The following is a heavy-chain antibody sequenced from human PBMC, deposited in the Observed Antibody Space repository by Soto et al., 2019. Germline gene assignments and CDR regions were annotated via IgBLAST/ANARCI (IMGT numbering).Heavy chain of an antibody. CDR2: ISVYNGNT. J-gene: IGHJ4*02. V-gene: IGHV1-18*04. CDR3: ARVEQSLLYNF. CDR1: GDTFTSYG. Sequence: ASVKVSCKASGDTFTSYGISWVRQAPGQGLECMGWISVYNGNTQYAQKFQGRVTMTADTSTSTAYMELRSLRSDDTAVYYCARVEQSLLYNFWGLGTLVTVSS. D-gene: IGHD2-2*02.